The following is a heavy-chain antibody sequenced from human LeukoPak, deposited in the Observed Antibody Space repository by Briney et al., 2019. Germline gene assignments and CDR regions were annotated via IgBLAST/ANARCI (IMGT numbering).Heavy chain of an antibody. CDR2: ISGSGGST. V-gene: IGHV3-23*01. J-gene: IGHJ4*02. Sequence: GGSLRLSCAASGFTFSSYAMSWVRQAPGKGLEWVSAISGSGGSTYYADSVKCRFTISRDNSKNTLYLQMNSLRAEDTAVYYCASPIWFGESGGYWGQGTLVTVSS. D-gene: IGHD3-10*01. CDR1: GFTFSSYA. CDR3: ASPIWFGESGGY.